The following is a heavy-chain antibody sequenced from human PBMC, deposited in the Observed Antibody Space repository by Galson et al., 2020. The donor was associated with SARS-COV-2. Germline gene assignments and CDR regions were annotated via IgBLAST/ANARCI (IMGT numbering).Heavy chain of an antibody. V-gene: IGHV1-69*06. Sequence: SVKVSCKASGGTFSSSDVNWVRQAPGQGLEWLGGFIHVFHTATYAQKFKGRVKITADKPTTTAYMELTSLRSDDTAVYFCVRGEVQTLDYWGQGTLVTVSS. CDR1: GGTFSSSD. J-gene: IGHJ4*02. D-gene: IGHD1-1*01. CDR2: FIHVFHTA. CDR3: VRGEVQTLDY.